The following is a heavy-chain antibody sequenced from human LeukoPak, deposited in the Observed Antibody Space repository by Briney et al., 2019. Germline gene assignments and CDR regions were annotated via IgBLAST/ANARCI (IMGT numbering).Heavy chain of an antibody. CDR3: ARQRTHPLVRATVECWFDP. V-gene: IGHV4-34*01. J-gene: IGHJ5*02. Sequence: SETLSLTCAVYGGSFSGYYWSWIRQPPGKGLEWIGEINHSGSTNYNPSLKSRVTISVDTSKNQFSLKLSSVTAADTAVYYCARQRTHPLVRATVECWFDPWGQGTLVTVSS. D-gene: IGHD1-26*01. CDR1: GGSFSGYY. CDR2: INHSGST.